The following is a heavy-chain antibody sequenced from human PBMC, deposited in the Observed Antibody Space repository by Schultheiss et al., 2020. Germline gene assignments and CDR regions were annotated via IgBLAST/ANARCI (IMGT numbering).Heavy chain of an antibody. J-gene: IGHJ4*02. CDR3: ARDSSINYFDY. V-gene: IGHV4-61*01. Sequence: SQTLSLTCTVSGDSISSGSYYWSWIRQPPGKGLEWIGYIYYSGSTNYNPSLKSRVTISVDKSKNQFSLKLSSVTAADTAVYYCARDSSINYFDYWGQGTLVTVSS. CDR1: GDSISSGSYY. D-gene: IGHD2-15*01. CDR2: IYYSGST.